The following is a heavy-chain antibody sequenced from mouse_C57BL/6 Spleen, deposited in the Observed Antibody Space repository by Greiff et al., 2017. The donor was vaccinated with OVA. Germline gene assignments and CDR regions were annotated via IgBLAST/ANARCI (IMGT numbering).Heavy chain of an antibody. CDR1: GYTFTDYY. D-gene: IGHD1-1*02. V-gene: IGHV1-26*01. Sequence: EVQLQQSGPELVKPGASVKISCKASGYTFTDYYMNWVKQSHGKSLEWIGDINPNNGGTRYNQKFKGKATLTVDKSSSTAYMELRSLTSEDSAVYYCARETDGGCPSWFAYWGQGTLVTVSA. J-gene: IGHJ3*01. CDR3: ARETDGGCPSWFAY. CDR2: INPNNGGT.